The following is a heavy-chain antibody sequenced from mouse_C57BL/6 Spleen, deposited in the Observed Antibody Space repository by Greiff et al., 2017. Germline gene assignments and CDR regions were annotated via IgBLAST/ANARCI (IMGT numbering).Heavy chain of an antibody. CDR1: GYTFTDYY. J-gene: IGHJ4*01. Sequence: VQLQQSGPELVKPGASVKISCKASGYTFTDYYMNWVKQSHGKSLEWIGDINPNNGGTSYNQKFKGKATLTVDKSSSTAYMELRSLTSEDSAVYYFANYGYDEAYAMDYWGQGTSVTVSS. D-gene: IGHD2-2*01. V-gene: IGHV1-26*01. CDR2: INPNNGGT. CDR3: ANYGYDEAYAMDY.